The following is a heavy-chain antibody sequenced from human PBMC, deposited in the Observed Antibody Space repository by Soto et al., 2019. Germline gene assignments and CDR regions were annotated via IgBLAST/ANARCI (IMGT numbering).Heavy chain of an antibody. CDR3: ASPRGSSWYALGY. Sequence: PSETLSLTCTVSGGSVSSGSYHWSWIRQSPGKGLEWIGYIYYSWSATYNPSLKSRVTISVDTSKNQFSLKLSSVTAADTAVYYCASPRGSSWYALGYWGQGTLVTVSS. CDR2: IYYSWSA. D-gene: IGHD6-13*01. J-gene: IGHJ4*02. V-gene: IGHV4-61*01. CDR1: GGSVSSGSYH.